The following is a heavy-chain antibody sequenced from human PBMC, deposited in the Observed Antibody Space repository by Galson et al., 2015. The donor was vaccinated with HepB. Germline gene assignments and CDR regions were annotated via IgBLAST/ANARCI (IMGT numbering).Heavy chain of an antibody. J-gene: IGHJ4*02. D-gene: IGHD6-13*01. CDR2: INAGNGYT. Sequence: SGAEVKKPGESLKISCKASGYTFTSYAIHWVRQAPGQRLEWMGWINAGNGYTTYSQKFQGRVTITRDTSASTAYMELSSLRSEDTAVYYCARPRIAAPGTGFYFDYWGQGTLVTVSS. CDR1: GYTFTSYA. CDR3: ARPRIAAPGTGFYFDY. V-gene: IGHV1-3*01.